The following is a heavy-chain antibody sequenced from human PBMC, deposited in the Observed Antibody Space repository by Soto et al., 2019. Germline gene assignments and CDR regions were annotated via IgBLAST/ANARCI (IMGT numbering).Heavy chain of an antibody. J-gene: IGHJ6*02. CDR2: ISSRGTYV. CDR1: GFTFSSFS. CDR3: ASQVPYSSHRMDA. Sequence: EVQLVESGGGLVKPGGSLRISCAASGFTFSSFSMDWVRHAPGQGLEWVSSISSRGTYVYYADSVKGRFTVSKDNANNVLFLQMNSLRAKDTAVYYCASQVPYSSHRMDAWGQGTTVTVSS. D-gene: IGHD3-22*01. V-gene: IGHV3-21*06.